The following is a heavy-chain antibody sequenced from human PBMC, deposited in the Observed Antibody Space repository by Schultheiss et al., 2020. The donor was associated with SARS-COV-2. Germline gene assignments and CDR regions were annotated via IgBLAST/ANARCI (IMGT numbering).Heavy chain of an antibody. CDR3: ARDRGNWNFLDNYYGMDV. J-gene: IGHJ6*02. D-gene: IGHD1-7*01. CDR1: GYTFTGYY. Sequence: ASVKVSCKAPGYTFTGYYMHWVRQAPGQGLEWMGWINPNSGNTGYAQKFQGWVTMTRDTSISTAYMELSSLRAEDTAVYYCARDRGNWNFLDNYYGMDVWGQGTTVTVSS. CDR2: INPNSGNT. V-gene: IGHV1-2*04.